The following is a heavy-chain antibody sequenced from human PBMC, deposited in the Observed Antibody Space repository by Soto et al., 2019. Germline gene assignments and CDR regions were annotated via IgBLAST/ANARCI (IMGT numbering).Heavy chain of an antibody. D-gene: IGHD2-15*01. CDR1: GGSISSGGYY. CDR2: IYYSGST. J-gene: IGHJ5*02. V-gene: IGHV4-31*03. CDR3: ARDLGGTRNNWFDP. Sequence: QVQLQESGPGLVKPSQTLSLTCTVSGGSISSGGYYWSWIRQHPGKGLEWIGYIYYSGSTYYNPSHEGRVTISVATSKTQFSRKLSSVTAADRAVYYCARDLGGTRNNWFDPWGQGTLVTVSS.